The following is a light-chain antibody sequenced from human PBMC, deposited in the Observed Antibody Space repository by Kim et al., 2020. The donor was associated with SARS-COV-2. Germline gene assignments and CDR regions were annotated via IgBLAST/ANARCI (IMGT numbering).Light chain of an antibody. CDR2: EVS. CDR1: QSVSES. V-gene: IGKV3-11*01. J-gene: IGKJ2*03. CDR3: QRNSNWHS. Sequence: EIVLTQSPAMLSLSPGERATLSCRASQSVSESLAWYQQKPGQAPRLLIYEVSHRATGIPARFSGSGSGTDFTLSINSLEPEDFAVYYCQRNSNWHSFGQGTKLEI.